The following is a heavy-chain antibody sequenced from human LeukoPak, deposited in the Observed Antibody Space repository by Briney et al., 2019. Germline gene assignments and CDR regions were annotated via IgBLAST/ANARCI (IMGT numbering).Heavy chain of an antibody. CDR2: IIPIFGTA. CDR3: ARPHPAGTFYYFDY. V-gene: IGHV1-69*13. J-gene: IGHJ4*02. CDR1: GSTFSGYA. Sequence: GASVKVSCKASGSTFSGYAISWVRQAPGQGLEWMGGIIPIFGTANYAQKFQGRVTITADESTSTAYMGLSSLRSEDTAVYYCARPHPAGTFYYFDYWGQGTLVTVSS. D-gene: IGHD6-13*01.